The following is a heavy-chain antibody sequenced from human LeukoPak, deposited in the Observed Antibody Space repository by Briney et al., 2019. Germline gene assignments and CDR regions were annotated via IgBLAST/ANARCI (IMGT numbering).Heavy chain of an antibody. V-gene: IGHV3-48*03. CDR2: ISSSGSTI. Sequence: PGGSLRLSCAASGFTFSSYEMNWVRQAPGKGLEWVSYISSSGSTIYYADSVKGRFTISRDNAKNSLYLQMNSLRAEDTAVYYCARDSPWRRPYSNYWFDPWGQGTLVTVSS. D-gene: IGHD4-11*01. CDR3: ARDSPWRRPYSNYWFDP. J-gene: IGHJ5*02. CDR1: GFTFSSYE.